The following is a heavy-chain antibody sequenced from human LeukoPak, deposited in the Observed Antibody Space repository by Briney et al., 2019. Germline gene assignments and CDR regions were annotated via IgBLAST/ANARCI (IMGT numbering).Heavy chain of an antibody. CDR2: IHHRGSP. CDR3: VRDRSRPNPFFDL. D-gene: IGHD6-13*01. V-gene: IGHV4-30-4*01. CDR1: GGSITSTNY. Sequence: PSETLSLTCGVSGGSITSTNYWSWIRQPPGKGLEWIGYIHHRGSPYYYNPSLKSRVTMSVDASKNQFSLKLSSVSAADTAVYFCVRDRSRPNPFFDLWGQGTLVTVSS. J-gene: IGHJ4*02.